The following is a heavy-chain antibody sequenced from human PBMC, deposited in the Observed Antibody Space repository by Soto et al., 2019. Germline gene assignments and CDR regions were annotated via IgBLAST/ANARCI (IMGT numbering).Heavy chain of an antibody. D-gene: IGHD3-10*01. Sequence: SETLSLTCTVSGGSISSGGYYWSWIRQHPGKGLEWIGYIYYSGSTYYNPSLKSRVTISVDTSKNQFSLKLSSVTAADTAVYYCARDPVYRGRYFDYWGQGTLVTVSS. CDR2: IYYSGST. V-gene: IGHV4-31*03. CDR3: ARDPVYRGRYFDY. CDR1: GGSISSGGYY. J-gene: IGHJ4*02.